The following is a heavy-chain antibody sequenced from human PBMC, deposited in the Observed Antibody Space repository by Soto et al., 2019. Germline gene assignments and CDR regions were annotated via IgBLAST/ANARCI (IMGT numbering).Heavy chain of an antibody. CDR2: VGGSDSDK. V-gene: IGHV3-23*01. D-gene: IGHD2-8*01. CDR1: GFPFSAYA. J-gene: IGHJ3*02. Sequence: EVQLLESGGGVVQPGGSLRLSCVVSGFPFSAYAMSWVRQAPGKGLQWVSGVGGSDSDKHYADSVRGRFIVSRDNSKNTLYLQMNSLRADDTAMYYCAKDATAVNGVWDPFDMWGQGTEVTVSS. CDR3: AKDATAVNGVWDPFDM.